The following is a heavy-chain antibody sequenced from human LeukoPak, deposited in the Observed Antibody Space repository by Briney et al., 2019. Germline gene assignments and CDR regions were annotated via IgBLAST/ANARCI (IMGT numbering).Heavy chain of an antibody. CDR3: AKDLDSDYYFHY. CDR1: GFIFSRYV. D-gene: IGHD3-10*01. CDR2: ISSIGGST. J-gene: IGHJ4*02. V-gene: IGHV3-23*01. Sequence: PGGSLRLSCAASGFIFSRYVMSWVRQAPGKGLEWVSAISSIGGSTYYANSVKGRFTFSRDNSKNTLYLQMNSLRAEDTAVYYCAKDLDSDYYFHYWGQGTLVTVSS.